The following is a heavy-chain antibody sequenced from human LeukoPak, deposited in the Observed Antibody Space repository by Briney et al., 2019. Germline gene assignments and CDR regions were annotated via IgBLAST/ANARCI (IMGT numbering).Heavy chain of an antibody. J-gene: IGHJ5*02. D-gene: IGHD3-10*01. Sequence: SETLSLTCTVSGGSISSYYWSWIRQPAGEGLEWIGRIYTSGSTNYNPSLKSRVTMSVDTSKNQFSLKISSVTAADTAVYYCAREGGGPITMVRAHMFDPWGQGTLVTVSS. V-gene: IGHV4-4*07. CDR2: IYTSGST. CDR3: AREGGGPITMVRAHMFDP. CDR1: GGSISSYY.